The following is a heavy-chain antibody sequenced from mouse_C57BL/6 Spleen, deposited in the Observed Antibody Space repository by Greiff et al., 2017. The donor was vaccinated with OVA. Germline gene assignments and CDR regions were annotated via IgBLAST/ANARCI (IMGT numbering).Heavy chain of an antibody. V-gene: IGHV3-8*01. J-gene: IGHJ1*03. CDR3: ARYNYYGSSYWYFDV. D-gene: IGHD1-1*01. CDR2: ISYSGST. CDR1: GYSITSDY. Sequence: EVQLQQSGPGLAKPSQTLSLTCSVTGYSITSDYWNWIRKFPGNKLEYMGYISYSGSTYYNPSLKSRISITRDTSKNQYYLQLNSVTTEDTATYYCARYNYYGSSYWYFDVWGTGTTVTVSS.